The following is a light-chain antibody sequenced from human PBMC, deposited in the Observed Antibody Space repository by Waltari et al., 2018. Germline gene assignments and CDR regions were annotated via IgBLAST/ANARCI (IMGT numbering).Light chain of an antibody. CDR2: GAS. CDR3: QQYDGIVLT. CDR1: QSVSSIS. Sequence: EIVLTQSPGTLSLSPGERATLSCRASQSVSSISLTWYQQKPGQAPRLLIYGASSRATGIPDRFSGSGSGTDFALTISRLWPEDFAVYYCQQYDGIVLTFGGGTKVEI. V-gene: IGKV3-20*01. J-gene: IGKJ4*01.